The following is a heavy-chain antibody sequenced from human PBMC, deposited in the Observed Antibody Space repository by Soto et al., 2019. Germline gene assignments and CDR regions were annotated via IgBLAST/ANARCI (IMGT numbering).Heavy chain of an antibody. V-gene: IGHV3-21*01. J-gene: IGHJ6*02. CDR2: ISSSSSYI. D-gene: IGHD2-15*01. CDR1: GFTFSSYS. Sequence: PGGSLRLSCAASGFTFSSYSMNWVRQAPGKGLEWVSSISSSSSYIYYADSVKGRFTISRDNAKNSRYLQMNSLRAEDTAVYYCATDPCARYCSAGSCLDGLDVWRQGTTVTVTS. CDR3: ATDPCARYCSAGSCLDGLDV.